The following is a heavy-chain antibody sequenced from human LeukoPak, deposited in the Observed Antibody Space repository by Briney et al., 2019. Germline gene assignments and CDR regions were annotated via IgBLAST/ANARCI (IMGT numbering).Heavy chain of an antibody. Sequence: PSETLSLTCTVSGGPISSGGYYWSWIRQHPGKGLEWIGYIYYSGSTYYNPSLKSRVTISVDTSKNQFSLKLSSVTAADTAVYYCARVLWYSSRHAFDYWGQGTLVTVSS. D-gene: IGHD6-13*01. CDR1: GGPISSGGYY. V-gene: IGHV4-31*03. CDR3: ARVLWYSSRHAFDY. CDR2: IYYSGST. J-gene: IGHJ4*02.